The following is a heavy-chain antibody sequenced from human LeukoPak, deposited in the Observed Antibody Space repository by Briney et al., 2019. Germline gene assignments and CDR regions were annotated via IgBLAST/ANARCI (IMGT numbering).Heavy chain of an antibody. V-gene: IGHV4-34*01. CDR3: ARIGGELSLLDY. D-gene: IGHD3-10*01. Sequence: SETLSLTCAVYGGSFSGYYWSWIRQPPGKGLEWIGEINHSGSTNYNPSLKSRVTISVDTSKNQFSLKLSSVTAADTAVYYCARIGGELSLLDYWGQGTLVTVSS. CDR1: GGSFSGYY. CDR2: INHSGST. J-gene: IGHJ4*02.